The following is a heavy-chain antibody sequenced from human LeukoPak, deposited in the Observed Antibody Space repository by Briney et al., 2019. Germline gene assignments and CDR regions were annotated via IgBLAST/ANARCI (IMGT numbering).Heavy chain of an antibody. CDR1: GFTFSDYY. V-gene: IGHV3-23*01. J-gene: IGHJ4*02. CDR2: ISGSGGST. CDR3: AKWDIVVVPAAHAGD. Sequence: GGSLRLSCAASGFTFSDYYMNWVRQAPGKGLEWVSAISGSGGSTYYADSVKGRFTISRDNSKNTLYLQMNSLRAEDTAVYYCAKWDIVVVPAAHAGDWGQGTLVTVSS. D-gene: IGHD2-2*01.